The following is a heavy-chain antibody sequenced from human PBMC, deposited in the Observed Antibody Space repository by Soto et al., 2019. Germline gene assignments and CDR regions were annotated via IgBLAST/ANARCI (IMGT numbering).Heavy chain of an antibody. J-gene: IGHJ6*02. Sequence: TGGSLRLSCAASGFTFSSYGMHWVRQAPGKGLEWVAVISYDGSNKYYADSVKGRFTISRDNSKNTLYLQMNSLRAEDTAVYYCAKEYYDFWSGYYYYYGMDVWGQGTTVTVSS. CDR3: AKEYYDFWSGYYYYYGMDV. V-gene: IGHV3-30*18. CDR2: ISYDGSNK. D-gene: IGHD3-3*01. CDR1: GFTFSSYG.